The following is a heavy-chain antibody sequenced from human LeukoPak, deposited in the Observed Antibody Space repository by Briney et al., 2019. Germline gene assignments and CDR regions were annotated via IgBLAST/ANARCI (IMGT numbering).Heavy chain of an antibody. J-gene: IGHJ3*02. CDR2: INPSGGST. Sequence: ASVKVSCKASGYTFTSYYMHWVRQAPGQGLEWMGIINPSGGSTSYAQKFQGRVTMTRDTSTSTVYMELSSLRSEDTAVYHCARQPTQYYDFWSGYYDAFDIWGQGTMVTVSS. CDR1: GYTFTSYY. V-gene: IGHV1-46*01. CDR3: ARQPTQYYDFWSGYYDAFDI. D-gene: IGHD3-3*01.